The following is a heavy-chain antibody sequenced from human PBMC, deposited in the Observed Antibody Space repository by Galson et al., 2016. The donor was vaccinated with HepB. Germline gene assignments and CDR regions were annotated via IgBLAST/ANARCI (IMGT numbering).Heavy chain of an antibody. CDR2: ISAYNGDT. Sequence: SVKVSCKASGYNFNTSGISWVRQAPGQGLEWMGWISAYNGDTNYAQRFQGRVTMTADTSTNTAYMELKSLRSDDTAVYYCARDSPRLHYCSGGGCYPLMYYYNAMGVWGQGTTVTVSS. J-gene: IGHJ6*02. V-gene: IGHV1-18*01. CDR3: ARDSPRLHYCSGGGCYPLMYYYNAMGV. D-gene: IGHD2-15*01. CDR1: GYNFNTSG.